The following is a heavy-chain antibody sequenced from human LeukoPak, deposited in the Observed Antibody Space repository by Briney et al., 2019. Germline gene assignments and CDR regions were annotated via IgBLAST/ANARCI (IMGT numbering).Heavy chain of an antibody. CDR2: IGSAGNT. J-gene: IGHJ6*02. CDR3: ARAPSGYSYFYYGMDV. D-gene: IGHD5-18*01. Sequence: GGALVLSCAAAGFSFGSYDMHGGCEARGKGQEVVWAIGSAGNTNYPGSVQGRFTISRKKAKNTLYLHMKSLRAEDTAVYYCARAPSGYSYFYYGMDVSGQGTTVTVSS. CDR1: GFSFGSYD. V-gene: IGHV3-13*01.